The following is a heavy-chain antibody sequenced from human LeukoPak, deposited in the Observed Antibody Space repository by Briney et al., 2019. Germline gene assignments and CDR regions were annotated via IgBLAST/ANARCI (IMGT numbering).Heavy chain of an antibody. Sequence: ASVKVSCKSSGYTFISYDIDWVRQATGQGLEWMGWMSPKSGNTDYAQKFQGRVTMTRNTSINTAYLELSSLRSDDTAVYFCARGVGGLGNMDVWGKGTTVIISS. CDR1: GYTFISYD. CDR3: ARGVGGLGNMDV. CDR2: MSPKSGNT. J-gene: IGHJ6*03. D-gene: IGHD3-16*01. V-gene: IGHV1-8*01.